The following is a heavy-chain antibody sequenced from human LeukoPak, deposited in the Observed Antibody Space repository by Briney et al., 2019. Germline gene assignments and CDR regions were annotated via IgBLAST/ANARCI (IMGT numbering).Heavy chain of an antibody. Sequence: PGGSLRLSCAASGFTFSSYSMNWVRQAPGKGLEWVSYISSSSSTIYYADSVKGRFTISRDNAKNSLYLQMNSLRAEDAAVYYCARDDNYYFWSGYYPYYFDYWGQGTLVIVSS. V-gene: IGHV3-48*01. CDR3: ARDDNYYFWSGYYPYYFDY. D-gene: IGHD3-3*01. J-gene: IGHJ4*02. CDR2: ISSSSSTI. CDR1: GFTFSSYS.